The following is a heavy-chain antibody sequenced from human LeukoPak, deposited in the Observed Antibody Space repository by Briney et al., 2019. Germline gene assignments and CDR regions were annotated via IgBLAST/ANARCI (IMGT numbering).Heavy chain of an antibody. J-gene: IGHJ4*02. V-gene: IGHV3-21*01. D-gene: IGHD3-9*01. CDR1: GFTFSSYS. CDR2: ISSSSSYI. Sequence: GGSLRLSCAASGFTFSSYSMNWVRQAPGKGLEWVSSISSSSSYIYYADSVKGRFTISRDNAKNSLYLQMNSLRGEDTAVYYCAKGKVSPLRYFDWLSPDYWGQGTLVTVSS. CDR3: AKGKVSPLRYFDWLSPDY.